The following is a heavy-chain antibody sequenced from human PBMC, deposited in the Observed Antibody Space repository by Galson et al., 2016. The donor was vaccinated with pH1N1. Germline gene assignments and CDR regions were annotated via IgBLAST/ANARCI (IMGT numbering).Heavy chain of an antibody. CDR3: VRKIGGDSSY. CDR2: INQGGSER. CDR1: GFTLSNFW. D-gene: IGHD2-21*02. J-gene: IGHJ4*02. V-gene: IGHV3-7*03. Sequence: SLRLSCAASGFTLSNFWMSWVRQAPGKGLEWVANINQGGSERHYVDSVKGRFTISRDNAKNSMYLQMNSLRAEDTAVYYCVRKIGGDSSYWGQGVLVTVSS.